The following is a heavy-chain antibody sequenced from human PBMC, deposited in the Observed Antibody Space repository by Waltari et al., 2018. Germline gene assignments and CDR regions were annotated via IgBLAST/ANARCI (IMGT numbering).Heavy chain of an antibody. D-gene: IGHD2-2*01. CDR3: VKDPGYCSRADCYEDY. J-gene: IGHJ4*02. V-gene: IGHV3-23*03. Sequence: EVQLLESGGALVQPGGSLRLSCAASGFTFSTYAMSWVRQAPGKGLEWVSVIYTGGSSTYYADSVKGRFTISRDDSKNMLYLQMNSLRVEDTAVYYCVKDPGYCSRADCYEDYWGQGTLVTVSS. CDR1: GFTFSTYA. CDR2: IYTGGSST.